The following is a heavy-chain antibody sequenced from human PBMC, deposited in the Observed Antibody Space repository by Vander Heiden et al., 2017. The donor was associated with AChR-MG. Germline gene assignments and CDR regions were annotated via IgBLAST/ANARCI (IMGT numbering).Heavy chain of an antibody. CDR2: IIPIFGTA. CDR3: ARGRYCSGGSCYDFDY. D-gene: IGHD2-15*01. V-gene: IGHV1-69*06. CDR1: GGTFSSYA. J-gene: IGHJ4*02. Sequence: QVPLVQSGAEVKKPGSSVKVSCTASGGTFSSYAISWVRQAPGQGLEWMGGIIPIFGTANYAQKFQGRVKITADKSTSTAYMELSSLRSEDTAVYYCARGRYCSGGSCYDFDYWGQGILVTVSS.